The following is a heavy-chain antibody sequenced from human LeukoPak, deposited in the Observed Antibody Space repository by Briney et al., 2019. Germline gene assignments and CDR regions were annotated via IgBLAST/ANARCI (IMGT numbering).Heavy chain of an antibody. CDR2: ISAYNGNT. J-gene: IGHJ4*02. CDR3: ARVVIPYSGSYVDY. V-gene: IGHV1-18*01. CDR1: GYTFTSYG. Sequence: ASVKVSRKASGYTFTSYGISWVRQAPGQGLEWMGWISAYNGNTNYAQKLQGRVTMTTDTSTSTAYMELRSLRSDDTAVYYCARVVIPYSGSYVDYWGQGTLVTVSS. D-gene: IGHD1-26*01.